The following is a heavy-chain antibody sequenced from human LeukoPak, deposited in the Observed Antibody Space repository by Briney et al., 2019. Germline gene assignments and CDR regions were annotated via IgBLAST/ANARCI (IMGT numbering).Heavy chain of an antibody. CDR3: ARDGAVVRGARYYYGMDV. CDR2: IIPILGIA. V-gene: IGHV1-69*04. D-gene: IGHD3-10*01. J-gene: IGHJ6*02. Sequence: ASVKVSCKASGGTFSSYAISWVRQAPGQGLEWIGRIIPILGIANYAQKFQGRVTITADKSTSTAYMELSSLRSEDTAVYYCARDGAVVRGARYYYGMDVWGQGTTVTVSS. CDR1: GGTFSSYA.